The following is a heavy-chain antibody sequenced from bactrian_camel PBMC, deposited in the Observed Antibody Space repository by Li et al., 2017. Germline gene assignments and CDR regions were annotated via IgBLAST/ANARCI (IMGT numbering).Heavy chain of an antibody. Sequence: QVQLVESGGGSVQAGETLILSCTASGFTFDDSDMGWYRQTPGNRCELVSSISTDGVTHYADFAKGRFTISRDNAKNTVYLQMMSLESEDTAQYYCTTSGFRYWGQGTQVTVS. CDR1: GFTFDDSD. J-gene: IGHJ4*01. D-gene: IGHD3*01. CDR2: ISTDGVT. V-gene: IGHV3S63*01. CDR3: TTSGFRY.